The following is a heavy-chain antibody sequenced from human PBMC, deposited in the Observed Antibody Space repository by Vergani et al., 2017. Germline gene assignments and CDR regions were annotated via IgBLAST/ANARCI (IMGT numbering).Heavy chain of an antibody. CDR2: VSGSGGST. V-gene: IGHV3-23*01. J-gene: IGHJ4*02. CDR1: GFTFSSYA. CDR3: AKVPNWGSYYFDY. D-gene: IGHD7-27*01. Sequence: EVQLLESGGGLVQPGGSLRLSCAASGFTFSSYAMSWVRQAPGKGLEWVSAVSGSGGSTYYADSVKGRFTISRDNSKNTVYLQMTSLRAGDTAVYYCAKVPNWGSYYFDYVGQGTLVTVSS.